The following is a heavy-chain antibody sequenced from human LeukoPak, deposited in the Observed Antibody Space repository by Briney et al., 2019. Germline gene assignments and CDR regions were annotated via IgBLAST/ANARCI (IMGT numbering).Heavy chain of an antibody. CDR2: IYYSGST. CDR3: ASLSGGYCSSTSCYRSDY. V-gene: IGHV4-30-4*01. J-gene: IGHJ4*02. Sequence: SETLSLTCTVSGGSISSGDYYWSWIRQPPGKGLEWIGYIYYSGSTYYNPSLKSRVTISVDTSKNQFSLKLSSVTAADTAVYYCASLSGGYCSSTSCYRSDYWGQGTLVTVSS. CDR1: GGSISSGDYY. D-gene: IGHD2-2*02.